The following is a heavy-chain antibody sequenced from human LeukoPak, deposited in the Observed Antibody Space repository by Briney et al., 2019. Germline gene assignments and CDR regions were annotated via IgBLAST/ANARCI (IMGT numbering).Heavy chain of an antibody. J-gene: IGHJ4*02. V-gene: IGHV3-53*01. D-gene: IGHD1-26*01. CDR1: GFTVSTNY. CDR3: EGWERPFDY. CDR2: VYSDGKI. Sequence: GGSLRLSCAASGFTVSTNYMSWARQAPGKGLEWVSVVYSDGKICYADAVKGRFTISKDSSRNTLYLQMNSLRAEDTAVYYCEGWERPFDYWGQGTLVTVSS.